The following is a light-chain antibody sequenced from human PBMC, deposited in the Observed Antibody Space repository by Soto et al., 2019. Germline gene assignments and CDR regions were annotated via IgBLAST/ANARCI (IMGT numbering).Light chain of an antibody. V-gene: IGKV1-39*01. Sequence: DIQMTQSPSSLSASVGDRVTITCRASQSISSSLNWYQQKLGKAPRLLIYAASTLQSGLPSRFSGSGSGTDFTLTICNLQPEDFATYYCQQSYSTFWTFGQGTKVDIK. CDR3: QQSYSTFWT. J-gene: IGKJ1*01. CDR2: AAS. CDR1: QSISSS.